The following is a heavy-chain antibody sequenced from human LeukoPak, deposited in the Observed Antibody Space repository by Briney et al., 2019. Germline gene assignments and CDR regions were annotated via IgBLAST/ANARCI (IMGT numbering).Heavy chain of an antibody. CDR3: ARVGGITPQFDY. Sequence: PSQTLSLTCTVSGGSISSGGYYWSWIRQHPGKGLEWIGYIYYSGSTYYNPSLKSRVTISVDTSKNQFSLKLSSVTAADTAVYYCARVGGITPQFDYWGQGTLVTVSS. CDR1: GGSISSGGYY. V-gene: IGHV4-31*03. CDR2: IYYSGST. D-gene: IGHD1-26*01. J-gene: IGHJ4*02.